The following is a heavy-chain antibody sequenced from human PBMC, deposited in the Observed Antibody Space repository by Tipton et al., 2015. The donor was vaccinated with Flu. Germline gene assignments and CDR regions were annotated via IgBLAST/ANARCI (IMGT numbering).Heavy chain of an antibody. CDR2: IIPIFGTA. V-gene: IGHV1-69*01. CDR3: AREAGYCSGGSCYSHYYYGMDV. D-gene: IGHD2-15*01. J-gene: IGHJ6*02. Sequence: QLVQSGAEVKKPGSSVKVSCKASGGTFSSYAISWVRQAPGQGLEWMGGIIPIFGTANYAQKFQGRVTITADESTSTAYMELSSLRSEDTAVYYCAREAGYCSGGSCYSHYYYGMDVWGQGTTVTVSS. CDR1: GGTFSSYA.